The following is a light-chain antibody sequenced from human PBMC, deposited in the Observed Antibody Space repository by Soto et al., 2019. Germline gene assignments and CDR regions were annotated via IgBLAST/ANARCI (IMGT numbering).Light chain of an antibody. CDR1: QSLNDW. J-gene: IGKJ1*01. CDR2: KVS. CDR3: QQYNGYSWA. V-gene: IGKV1-5*03. Sequence: DIQMTQSPSTLSASVGDRVTITCRASQSLNDWLAWFQKKPGKAPNLLIYKVSNLESGVPSRFSGSGSGTEFSLTISSLQPDDFATYYCQQYNGYSWAFGQGPKVEIK.